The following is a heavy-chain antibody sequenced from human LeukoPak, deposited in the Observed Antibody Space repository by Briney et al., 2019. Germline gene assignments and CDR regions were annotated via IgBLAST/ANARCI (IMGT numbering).Heavy chain of an antibody. J-gene: IGHJ4*02. Sequence: SETLSLTCTVSGGSISSYYWSWIRQPPGKGLEWIGYIYYSGSTNYNPSLKSRVTISVDTSKNQFSLKLSSVTAADTAVYYCARGQWLPVFDFWGQGILVTVSS. V-gene: IGHV4-59*01. CDR3: ARGQWLPVFDF. D-gene: IGHD3-22*01. CDR1: GGSISSYY. CDR2: IYYSGST.